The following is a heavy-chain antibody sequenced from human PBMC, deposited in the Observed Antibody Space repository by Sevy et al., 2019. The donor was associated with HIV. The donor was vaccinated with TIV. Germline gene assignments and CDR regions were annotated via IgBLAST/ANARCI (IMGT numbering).Heavy chain of an antibody. D-gene: IGHD1-26*01. CDR1: GFSFSDYY. J-gene: IGHJ4*02. CDR3: ARARIDASAPYYFDN. CDR2: ISSGSTYT. V-gene: IGHV3-11*06. Sequence: GGSLRLSCAASGFSFSDYYMSWIRQAPGKGLEWISYISSGSTYTNYADSVKGRFTISRDNTKNSLSLQMNSLRAEDTAVYYCARARIDASAPYYFDNWGQGTLVTVSS.